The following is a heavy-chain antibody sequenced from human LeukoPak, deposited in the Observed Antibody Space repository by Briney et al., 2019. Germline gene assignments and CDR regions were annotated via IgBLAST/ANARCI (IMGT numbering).Heavy chain of an antibody. CDR1: GFTFSNTW. V-gene: IGHV3-15*01. CDR3: TTDLGLMEWTLFQRRGAT. J-gene: IGHJ4*02. D-gene: IGHD3-3*01. CDR2: IKKIIDGWIT. Sequence: GSLRLSCAACGFTFSNTWMSWVRQAPGTGLGWVGQIKKIIDGWITDYAAPVKGRFTISRDDSKDTMYLQMNTLKTEDTASVYCTTDLGLMEWTLFQRRGATWGQGTLVTVSS.